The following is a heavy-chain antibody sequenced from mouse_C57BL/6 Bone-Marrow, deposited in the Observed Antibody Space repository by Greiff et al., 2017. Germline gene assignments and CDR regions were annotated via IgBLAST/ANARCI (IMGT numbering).Heavy chain of an antibody. D-gene: IGHD1-1*01. CDR1: GFTFSDYG. Sequence: EVQLKESGGGLVKPGGSLKLSCAASGFTFSDYGMHWVRQAPEKGLEWVAYISSGSSTIYYADTVKGRFTISRDNAKNTLFLQMTSLRSEDTAMFYCARDYYYGSSYGFAYWGQGTLVTVSA. CDR2: ISSGSSTI. V-gene: IGHV5-17*01. CDR3: ARDYYYGSSYGFAY. J-gene: IGHJ3*01.